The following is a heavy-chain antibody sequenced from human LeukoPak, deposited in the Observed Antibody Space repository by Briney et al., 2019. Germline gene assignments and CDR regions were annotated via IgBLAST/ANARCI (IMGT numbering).Heavy chain of an antibody. V-gene: IGHV3-20*04. CDR1: GFTFDDYG. CDR3: ARETTVTTGSYYYYYMDV. J-gene: IGHJ6*03. Sequence: GGSLRLSCAASGFTFDDYGMSWVRQAPGKGLEWVSGINWNGGGTGYADSVKGRFTISRDNAKNSLYLQMNSLRAEDTAVYYCARETTVTTGSYYYYYMDVWGKGTTVTVSS. CDR2: INWNGGGT. D-gene: IGHD4-17*01.